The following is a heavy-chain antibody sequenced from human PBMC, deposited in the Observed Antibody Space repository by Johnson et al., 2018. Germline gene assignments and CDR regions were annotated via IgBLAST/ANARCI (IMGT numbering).Heavy chain of an antibody. CDR1: GFTFSIYS. V-gene: IGHV3-21*01. CDR3: TRDVDNYGYFYEGY. D-gene: IGHD3-22*01. CDR2: ISSTSSYI. J-gene: IGHJ4*02. Sequence: EVQLVESGGGLVKPGGSLRLSCGASGFTFSIYSMNWVRQAPGKGLEWVSSISSTSSYIYYADSVKGRFTISRDKAKNSLYLQMNNLRAEDTAIYYCTRDVDNYGYFYEGYWGQGTLVNVSS.